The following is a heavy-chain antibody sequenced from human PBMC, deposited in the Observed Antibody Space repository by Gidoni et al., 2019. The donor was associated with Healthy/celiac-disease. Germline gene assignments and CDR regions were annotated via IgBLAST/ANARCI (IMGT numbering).Heavy chain of an antibody. CDR1: GFTFSSYA. CDR3: ANGYCSGGSCYLDY. V-gene: IGHV3-23*01. J-gene: IGHJ4*02. Sequence: EVQLLESGGGLVQPGGSLRLSCAASGFTFSSYAMSWVRQAPGKGLEWVSAISGSGGSTYYADSVKGRFTISRDNSKNTLYLQMNSLRAEDTAVYYCANGYCSGGSCYLDYWGQGTLVTVSS. D-gene: IGHD2-15*01. CDR2: ISGSGGST.